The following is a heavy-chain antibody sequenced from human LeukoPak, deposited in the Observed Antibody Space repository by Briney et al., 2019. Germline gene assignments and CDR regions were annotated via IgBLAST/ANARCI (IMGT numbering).Heavy chain of an antibody. J-gene: IGHJ5*02. CDR1: GYSFTSYW. CDR3: ARPVVVITHEFTIENWFDP. V-gene: IGHV5-51*01. D-gene: IGHD3-22*01. CDR2: IYPGDSDT. Sequence: GESLKISCKGSGYSFTSYWIGWVRRMPGKGLEWMGIIYPGDSDTRYSPSFQGQVTISADKSISTAYLQWSSLKASDTAMCYCARPVVVITHEFTIENWFDPWGQGTLVTVSS.